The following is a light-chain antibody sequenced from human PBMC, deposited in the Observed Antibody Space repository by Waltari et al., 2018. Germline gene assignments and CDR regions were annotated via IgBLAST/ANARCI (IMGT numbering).Light chain of an antibody. J-gene: IGLJ3*02. V-gene: IGLV8-61*01. Sequence: QTVVTQEPSFSVSPGGTVTLTCGLSSGSVSTNYYPSRYQQTPGPAPRPLIYRTNTRPSGVPDRFSGSILGNKAALTITGAQADDESYYYCVLYMGSGIWVFGGGTKLTVL. CDR2: RTN. CDR1: SGSVSTNYY. CDR3: VLYMGSGIWV.